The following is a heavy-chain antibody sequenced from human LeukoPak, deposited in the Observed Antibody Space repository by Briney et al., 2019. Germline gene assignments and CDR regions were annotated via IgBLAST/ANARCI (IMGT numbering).Heavy chain of an antibody. V-gene: IGHV4-39*01. J-gene: IGHJ5*02. CDR1: GGSISSSSYY. D-gene: IGHD1-14*01. CDR3: ARGGSWFDP. CDR2: IYYSGST. Sequence: SETLSLTCTVSGGSISSSSYYWGWIRQPPGKGLEWIGSIYYSGSTYYNPSLKSRVTISVDTSKNQFSLKLGSVTAADTAVYYCARGGSWFDPWGQGTLVTASS.